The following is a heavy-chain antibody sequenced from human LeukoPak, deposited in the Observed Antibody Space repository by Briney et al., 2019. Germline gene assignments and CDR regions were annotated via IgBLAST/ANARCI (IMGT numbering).Heavy chain of an antibody. D-gene: IGHD2-8*01. J-gene: IGHJ6*03. Sequence: SETLSLTCTVSGGSISRYYWSWLRQPPGKGLEGIGYIYYSGSTNYTPSLKSRVTISVDTSKNQFSLKLSSVTAADTAVYYCAREKRTKGYYYYMDVWGKGTTVTVSS. CDR2: IYYSGST. CDR1: GGSISRYY. CDR3: AREKRTKGYYYYMDV. V-gene: IGHV4-59*01.